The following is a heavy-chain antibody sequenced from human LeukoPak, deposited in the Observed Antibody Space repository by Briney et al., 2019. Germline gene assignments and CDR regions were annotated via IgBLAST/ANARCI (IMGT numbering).Heavy chain of an antibody. V-gene: IGHV3-23*01. D-gene: IGHD3/OR15-3a*01. CDR1: GFTFSSYG. J-gene: IGHJ4*02. Sequence: GGTLRLSCAASGFTFSSYGMSWVRQAPGKGLEWVSAISGSGGSTYYADSVKGRFTISRDNSKNTLYLQMNSLRAEDTAVYYCAEGEWGTGYYSDYWGQGTLVTVSS. CDR3: AEGEWGTGYYSDY. CDR2: ISGSGGST.